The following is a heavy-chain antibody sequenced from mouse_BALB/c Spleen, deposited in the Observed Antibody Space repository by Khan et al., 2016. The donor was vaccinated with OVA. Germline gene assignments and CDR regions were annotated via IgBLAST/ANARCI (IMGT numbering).Heavy chain of an antibody. CDR1: GFSLSTYG. V-gene: IGHV2-2*01. Sequence: VQLQESGPGLVQPSQSLSITCTVSGFSLSTYGIHWVRQSPGKGPEWLGLIWSDGRTDYNVPFISRLSITKDSSKSQVFFKMNSLQPDDTAIYYCARNSYRYDFTYWGQGTLVTVSA. CDR2: IWSDGRT. CDR3: ARNSYRYDFTY. D-gene: IGHD2-12*01. J-gene: IGHJ3*01.